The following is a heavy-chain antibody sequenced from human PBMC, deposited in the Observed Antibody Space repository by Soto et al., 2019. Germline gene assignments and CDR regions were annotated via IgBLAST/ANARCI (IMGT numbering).Heavy chain of an antibody. D-gene: IGHD3-3*01. Sequence: SETLSLTCTVSGGSISNYFCNWIRQPAGKGLEWIGRIDNSGSTNYNPPLKSRITMSADTSRNQFSLKLNSVTAADTAVYYCARGGQDFWSGPFDYWGQGALVTVSS. V-gene: IGHV4-4*07. J-gene: IGHJ4*02. CDR2: IDNSGST. CDR3: ARGGQDFWSGPFDY. CDR1: GGSISNYF.